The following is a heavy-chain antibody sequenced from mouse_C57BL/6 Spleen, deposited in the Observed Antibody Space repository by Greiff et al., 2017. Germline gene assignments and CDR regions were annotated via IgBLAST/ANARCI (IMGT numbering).Heavy chain of an antibody. Sequence: QVQLQQPGAELVKPGASVKMSCKASGYTFTSYWITWVKQRPGQGLEWIGDIYPGSGSTNYNEKFKSKATLTVDTSSSTAYMKLSSLTSEDSAVYYWARERKTYDYFDYWGQGTTLTVSS. CDR3: ARERKTYDYFDY. V-gene: IGHV1-55*01. CDR2: IYPGSGST. D-gene: IGHD2-4*01. J-gene: IGHJ2*01. CDR1: GYTFTSYW.